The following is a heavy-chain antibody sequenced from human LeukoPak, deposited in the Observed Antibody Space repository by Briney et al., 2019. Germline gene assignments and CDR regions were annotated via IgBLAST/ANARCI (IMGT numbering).Heavy chain of an antibody. CDR1: GGSISSYY. V-gene: IGHV4-59*08. CDR2: IYYSGST. Sequence: SETLSLTCTVSGGSISSYYWSWIRQPPGKGLEWIGYIYYSGSTNYNPSLKSRVTISVDTSKNQFSLKLSSVTAADTAVYYCARQSTVAADGWFDPWGQGTLVTVSS. CDR3: ARQSTVAADGWFDP. J-gene: IGHJ5*02. D-gene: IGHD6-19*01.